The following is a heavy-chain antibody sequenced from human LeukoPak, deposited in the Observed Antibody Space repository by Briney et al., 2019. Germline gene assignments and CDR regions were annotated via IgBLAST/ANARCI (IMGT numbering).Heavy chain of an antibody. Sequence: GESLKISCKGSGYSFTNYWIGWVRQMPGKGLEWMGIIYPGDSDPRYSPSFQGQVTISADKSISTAYLQWSSLKASDTGMYYCARLDILTGSPFDYWGQGTLVTVSS. CDR1: GYSFTNYW. V-gene: IGHV5-51*01. J-gene: IGHJ4*02. CDR2: IYPGDSDP. D-gene: IGHD3-9*01. CDR3: ARLDILTGSPFDY.